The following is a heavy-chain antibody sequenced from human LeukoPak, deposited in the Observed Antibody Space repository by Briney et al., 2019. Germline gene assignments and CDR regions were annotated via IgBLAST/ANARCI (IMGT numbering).Heavy chain of an antibody. CDR2: ISSSSSYI. J-gene: IGHJ4*02. Sequence: GGSLRLPCAASGFTFSSYSMNWVRQAPGKGLEWVSSISSSSSYIYYADSVKGRFTISRDNAKNSLYLQMNSLRAEDTAVYYCARGPLTTVTPFDYWGQGTLVTVSS. CDR1: GFTFSSYS. V-gene: IGHV3-21*01. CDR3: ARGPLTTVTPFDY. D-gene: IGHD4-17*01.